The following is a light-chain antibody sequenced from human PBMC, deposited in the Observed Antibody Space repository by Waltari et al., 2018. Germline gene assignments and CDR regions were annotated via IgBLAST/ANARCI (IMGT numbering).Light chain of an antibody. Sequence: DIVMTQSPLSLPVTPGEPATISCRSSQSLLFSNEYNYLDWYVQKSGQSPQLRIYLASNRASGVPDRFSGSGSGTDFTLKISRVEAEDVGIYYCMQGIQTPRAFGPGTKVDIK. CDR1: QSLLFSNEYNY. CDR2: LAS. J-gene: IGKJ3*01. V-gene: IGKV2-28*01. CDR3: MQGIQTPRA.